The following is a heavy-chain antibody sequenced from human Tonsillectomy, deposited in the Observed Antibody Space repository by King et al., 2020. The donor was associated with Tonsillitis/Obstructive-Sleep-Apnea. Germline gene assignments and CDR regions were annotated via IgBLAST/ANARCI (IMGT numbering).Heavy chain of an antibody. J-gene: IGHJ6*02. Sequence: QLVQSGAEVKKPGASVKVSCKASGYTFTTFGINWVRQAPGQGLEWMGWVSAYNTNTNYEQKLQGRVTMTTDTSTSTAYMELRSLRSDDTAVYYCATVDTAMVLYYGMDVWGQGTTVTVAS. CDR3: ATVDTAMVLYYGMDV. CDR1: GYTFTTFG. V-gene: IGHV1-18*01. CDR2: VSAYNTNT. D-gene: IGHD5-18*01.